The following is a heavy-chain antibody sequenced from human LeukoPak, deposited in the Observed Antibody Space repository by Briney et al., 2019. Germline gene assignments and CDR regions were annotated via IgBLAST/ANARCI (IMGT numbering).Heavy chain of an antibody. CDR1: GGSISSYY. Sequence: SETLSLTCTVSGGSISSYYWSWIRQPPGKGLEWIGYIYYSGSTNYNPSLKSRVTISVDTSKNQFSLKLSSVTAADTAVYYCASMLWNYEKRITMVRGVIFDYWGQGTLVTVSS. V-gene: IGHV4-59*01. CDR2: IYYSGST. D-gene: IGHD3-10*01. J-gene: IGHJ4*02. CDR3: ASMLWNYEKRITMVRGVIFDY.